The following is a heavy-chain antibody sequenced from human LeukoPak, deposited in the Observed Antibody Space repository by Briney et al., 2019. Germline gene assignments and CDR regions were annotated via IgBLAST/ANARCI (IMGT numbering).Heavy chain of an antibody. CDR3: ARDGGYHSSGPFDY. CDR2: IWYDGSDE. CDR1: GFTFSSHG. J-gene: IGHJ4*02. D-gene: IGHD3-22*01. V-gene: IGHV3-33*01. Sequence: PGGSLRLSCAASGFTFSSHGMHWVRQAPGKGLEWVSIIWYDGSDEYYADSVKGRFTISRDNSKNTLYWQMNSLRAEDTAVYYCARDGGYHSSGPFDYWGQGTLVTVSS.